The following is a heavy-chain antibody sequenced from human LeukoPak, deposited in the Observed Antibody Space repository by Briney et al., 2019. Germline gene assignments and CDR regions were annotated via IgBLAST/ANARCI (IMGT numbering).Heavy chain of an antibody. CDR3: ARGLAVVPAVSDY. Sequence: PGGSLRLSCAASGFTVSSNYMNWVRQAPGKGLEWVTFIRYDGSIKYYADSVKGRFTISRDNSKNTLYPQMNSLRVEDTAVYYCARGLAVVPAVSDYWGQGTLVTVSS. CDR1: GFTVSSNY. CDR2: IRYDGSIK. D-gene: IGHD2-2*01. J-gene: IGHJ4*02. V-gene: IGHV3-30*02.